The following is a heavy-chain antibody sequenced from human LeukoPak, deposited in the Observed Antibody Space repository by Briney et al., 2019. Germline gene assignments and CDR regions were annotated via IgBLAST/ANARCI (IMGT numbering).Heavy chain of an antibody. D-gene: IGHD3-10*01. V-gene: IGHV3-33*01. CDR2: IWYDGSNQ. CDR3: ARGHGSGTYSYFDY. J-gene: IGHJ4*02. CDR1: GFTFSGYG. Sequence: GSLRLSCAASGFTFSGYGMHWVRQAPGKGLEWMAIIWYDGSNQYYADSVKGRFTISRDNSKNTLYLDMNSLRAEDTAVYYCARGHGSGTYSYFDYWGQGTLVTVSS.